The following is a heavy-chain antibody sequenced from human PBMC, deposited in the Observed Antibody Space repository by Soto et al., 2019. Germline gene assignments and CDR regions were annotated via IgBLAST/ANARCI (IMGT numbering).Heavy chain of an antibody. CDR2: IYYSGST. V-gene: IGHV4-39*01. D-gene: IGHD4-17*01. CDR1: GGSISSSSYY. J-gene: IGHJ4*02. Sequence: SETLSLTCTVSGGSISSSSYYWGWIRQPPGKGLEWIGSIYYSGSTYYNPSLKSRVTISVDPSKNQFSLKLSSVTAADTAVYYCARRSDYDRPLDYWGQGTLVTVSS. CDR3: ARRSDYDRPLDY.